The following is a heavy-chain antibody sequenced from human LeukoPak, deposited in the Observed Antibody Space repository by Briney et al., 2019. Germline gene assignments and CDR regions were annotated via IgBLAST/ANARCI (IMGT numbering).Heavy chain of an antibody. V-gene: IGHV3-20*04. CDR3: ARIPQGVVAVWFQN. D-gene: IGHD6-13*01. CDR2: INWNGGST. CDR1: GFTFSSYS. J-gene: IGHJ1*01. Sequence: PGGSLRLSCAASGFTFSSYSMNWVRQAPGKGLEWVSGINWNGGSTGYADSVKGRFTISRDNAKRSLYLQMNSLRAEDTAVYYCARIPQGVVAVWFQNWGQGTLVTVSS.